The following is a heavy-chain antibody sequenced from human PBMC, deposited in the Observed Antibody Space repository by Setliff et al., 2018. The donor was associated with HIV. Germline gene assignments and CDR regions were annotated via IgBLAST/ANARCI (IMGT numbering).Heavy chain of an antibody. CDR3: ARHLIGDYYYFDY. D-gene: IGHD4-17*01. CDR1: GGSISSYY. V-gene: IGHV4-59*08. J-gene: IGHJ4*02. CDR2: IYYSGGT. Sequence: SETLSLTCTVSGGSISSYYWSWIRQPPGKGLEWIGYIYYSGGTHYNPSLKSRVTISVDTSKNQFSLKLSSVTAADTAVYYCARHLIGDYYYFDYWGQGTLVTVSS.